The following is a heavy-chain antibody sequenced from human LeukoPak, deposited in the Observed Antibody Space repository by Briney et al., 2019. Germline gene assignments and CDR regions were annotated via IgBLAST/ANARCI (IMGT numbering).Heavy chain of an antibody. V-gene: IGHV4-38-2*02. J-gene: IGHJ6*03. Sequence: SETLSLTCTVSGFSISSGYYWGWIRQPPGKGLEWIGSISHSGSTYYNPSLKSRVTISVDTSKNQFSLRLNSVTAADTAVYYCARVTRQGIGQNYSYYYYMDVWGKGTTVTVSS. CDR2: ISHSGST. CDR3: ARVTRQGIGQNYSYYYYMDV. D-gene: IGHD6-13*01. CDR1: GFSISSGYY.